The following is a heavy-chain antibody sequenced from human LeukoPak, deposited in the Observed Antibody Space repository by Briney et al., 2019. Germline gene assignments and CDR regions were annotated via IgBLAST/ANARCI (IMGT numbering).Heavy chain of an antibody. Sequence: HGESLKISCKASGYTFTYYWIGWVRQMPGKGLEWMGIIYPGDSDTKYSPSFQGQVTISADKSMNTAYLQRSSLKASDTAMYYCARHAGVGSTSPLDYWGQGTLVTVSS. CDR1: GYTFTYYW. D-gene: IGHD2-2*01. V-gene: IGHV5-51*01. CDR3: ARHAGVGSTSPLDY. J-gene: IGHJ4*02. CDR2: IYPGDSDT.